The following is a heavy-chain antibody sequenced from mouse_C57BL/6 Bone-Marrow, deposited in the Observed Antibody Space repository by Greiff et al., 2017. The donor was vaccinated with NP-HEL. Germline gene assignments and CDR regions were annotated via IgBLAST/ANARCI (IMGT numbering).Heavy chain of an antibody. D-gene: IGHD4-1*01. J-gene: IGHJ3*01. Sequence: VQLQQSGPELVKPGASVKISCKASGYSFTSYYIHWVKQRPGQGLEWIGWIYPGSGNTKYNEKFKGKATLTADTSSSTAYMQLSSLTSEDSAVYYCGELTGTAWFAYWGQGTLVTVSA. CDR3: GELTGTAWFAY. V-gene: IGHV1-66*01. CDR1: GYSFTSYY. CDR2: IYPGSGNT.